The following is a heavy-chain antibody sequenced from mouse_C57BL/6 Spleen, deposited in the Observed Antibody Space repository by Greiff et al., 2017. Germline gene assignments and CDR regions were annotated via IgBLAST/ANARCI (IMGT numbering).Heavy chain of an antibody. CDR3: ARYYRGDAMDY. V-gene: IGHV1-55*01. CDR2: IYPGSGST. D-gene: IGHD2-12*01. J-gene: IGHJ4*01. Sequence: QVQLQQSGAELVKPGASVKMSCKASGYTFTSYWITWVKQRPGQGLEWIGDIYPGSGSTNYNEKFKSKATLTVDTSSSTAYMQLSSLTSEDSAVYYCARYYRGDAMDYWGQGTSVTVSS. CDR1: GYTFTSYW.